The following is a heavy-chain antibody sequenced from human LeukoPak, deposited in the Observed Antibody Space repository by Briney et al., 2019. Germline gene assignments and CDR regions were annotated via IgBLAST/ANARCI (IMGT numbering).Heavy chain of an antibody. CDR1: GFTFSSYA. V-gene: IGHV3-23*01. CDR2: ISGSGGST. J-gene: IGHJ4*02. D-gene: IGHD5-18*01. CDR3: ARGRYNYGYIFDY. Sequence: GGSLRLSCAASGFTFSSYAMSWVRQAPGKGLEWVSAISGSGGSTYYADSVKGRFTISRDNSKNSPYLQMNSLRAEDTAVYYCARGRYNYGYIFDYWGQGTLVTVSS.